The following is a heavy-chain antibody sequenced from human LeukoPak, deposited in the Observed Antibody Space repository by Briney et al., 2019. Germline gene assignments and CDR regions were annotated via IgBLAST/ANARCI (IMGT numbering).Heavy chain of an antibody. J-gene: IGHJ4*02. D-gene: IGHD3-3*01. V-gene: IGHV3-11*01. CDR3: ASNLEWLLPTYYFDY. CDR2: ISSSGSTI. Sequence: PGGSLRLSCAASGFTFSDYYMSWIRQAPGKGLEWVSYISSSGSTIYYADSVKGRFTISRDNAKNSLYLQMNSLRAEDTAVYYRASNLEWLLPTYYFDYWGQGTLVTVSS. CDR1: GFTFSDYY.